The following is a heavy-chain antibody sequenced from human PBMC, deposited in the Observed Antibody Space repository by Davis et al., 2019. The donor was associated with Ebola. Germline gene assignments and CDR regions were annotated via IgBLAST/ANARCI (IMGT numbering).Heavy chain of an antibody. V-gene: IGHV3-30-3*01. J-gene: IGHJ6*02. CDR1: GFTFSSYA. Sequence: LSLTCAASGFTFSSYAMHWVRQAPGKGLEWVAVISYDGSNKYYADSVKGRFTISRDNSKNTLYLQMNSLRAEDTAVYYCARSKYQLLFRYYYGMDVWGQGTTVTVSS. CDR3: ARSKYQLLFRYYYGMDV. D-gene: IGHD2-2*01. CDR2: ISYDGSNK.